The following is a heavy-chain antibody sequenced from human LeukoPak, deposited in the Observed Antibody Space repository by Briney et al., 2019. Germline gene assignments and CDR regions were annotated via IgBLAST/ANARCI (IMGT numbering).Heavy chain of an antibody. CDR2: IRSKAYGGTT. Sequence: GGSLRLSCAASGFTFSNYAMSWFRQAPGKGLEWVGFIRSKAYGGTTEYAASVKGRFTISRDDSKSIAYLQMNSLKTEDTAVYYCTRDGIRYFDWLFPPEPDYWGQGTLVTVSS. J-gene: IGHJ4*02. D-gene: IGHD3-9*01. V-gene: IGHV3-49*03. CDR3: TRDGIRYFDWLFPPEPDY. CDR1: GFTFSNYA.